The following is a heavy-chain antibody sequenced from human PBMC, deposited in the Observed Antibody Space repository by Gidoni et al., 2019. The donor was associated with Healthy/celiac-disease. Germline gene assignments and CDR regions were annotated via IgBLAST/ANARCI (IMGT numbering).Heavy chain of an antibody. Sequence: EVQLVESGGGLVQPGGSLRLSCAASGFTFSSYWMSWVRQAPGKGLEWVANIKQDGSEKYYVDSVKGRFTISRDNAKNSLYLQMNSLRAEDTAVYYCARDSFTYSGSYNDYWGQGTLVTVSS. CDR3: ARDSFTYSGSYNDY. CDR2: IKQDGSEK. J-gene: IGHJ4*02. CDR1: GFTFSSYW. V-gene: IGHV3-7*01. D-gene: IGHD1-26*01.